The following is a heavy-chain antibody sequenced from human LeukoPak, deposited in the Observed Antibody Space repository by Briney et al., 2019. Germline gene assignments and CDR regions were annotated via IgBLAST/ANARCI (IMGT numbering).Heavy chain of an antibody. V-gene: IGHV1-18*01. CDR3: ARVPGFPYGDSTYYYYGMDV. Sequence: ASVKVSCKASGYTFTSYGISWVRQAPGQGLEWMGWISAYNGNTNYAQKLQGRVTMTTDTSTSTAYMELRSLRSDDTAVYYCARVPGFPYGDSTYYYYGMDVWGQGTTVTVSS. CDR2: ISAYNGNT. D-gene: IGHD4-17*01. CDR1: GYTFTSYG. J-gene: IGHJ6*02.